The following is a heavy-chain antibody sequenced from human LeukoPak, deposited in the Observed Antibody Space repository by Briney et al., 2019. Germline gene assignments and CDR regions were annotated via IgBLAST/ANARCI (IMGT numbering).Heavy chain of an antibody. CDR2: ISYSGRT. CDR1: GDSISRSY. CDR3: ARDPFDFSQSTAYWYFDV. J-gene: IGHJ2*01. D-gene: IGHD3/OR15-3a*01. Sequence: PSETLSLTCSVSGDSISRSYWSWIRQAPGKGLEWIGYISYSGRTKYHPSLKSRVTISLDTSNNQISLNLSSVTPADTAIYYCARDPFDFSQSTAYWYFDVWGRGALVTVSS. V-gene: IGHV4-59*01.